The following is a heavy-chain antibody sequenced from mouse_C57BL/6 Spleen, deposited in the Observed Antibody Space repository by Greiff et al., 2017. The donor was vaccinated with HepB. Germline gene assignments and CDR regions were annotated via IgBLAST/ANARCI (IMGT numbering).Heavy chain of an antibody. J-gene: IGHJ3*01. D-gene: IGHD3-3*01. CDR2: IYPRDGST. CDR3: AREGGDSTFAY. V-gene: IGHV1-85*01. CDR1: GYTFTSYD. Sequence: QVQLKQSGPELVKPGASVKLSCKASGYTFTSYDINWVKQRPGQGLECIGWIYPRDGSTKYNEKFKGKATLTVDTSSSTAYMELHSLTSEDSAVYFCAREGGDSTFAYWGQGTLVTVSA.